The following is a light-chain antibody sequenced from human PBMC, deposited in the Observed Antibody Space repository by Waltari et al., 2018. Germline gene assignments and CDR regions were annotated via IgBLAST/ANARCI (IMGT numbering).Light chain of an antibody. V-gene: IGLV2-14*01. CDR3: SSYASTGP. J-gene: IGLJ1*01. Sequence: QSALTQPASVSGSPGQSITISCTGTSSDVSWYQQHPGKAPKLMIYEVSNRPSGISNRFSDSKAGSTASLTISGLQPEDEADYYCSSYASTGPFGTGTKVTVL. CDR1: SSDV. CDR2: EVS.